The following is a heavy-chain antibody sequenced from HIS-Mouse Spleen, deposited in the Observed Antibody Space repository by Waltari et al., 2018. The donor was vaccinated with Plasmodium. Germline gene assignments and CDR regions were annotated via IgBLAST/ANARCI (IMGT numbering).Heavy chain of an antibody. V-gene: IGHV4-39*07. D-gene: IGHD1-7*01. J-gene: IGHJ4*02. CDR3: ARDRITGTSYFDY. CDR2: IYYSGST. Sequence: QLQLQESGPGLVKPSATLSLTCPVSGCSISSSRYYWGWIRQPPGKGLEWIGSIYYSGSTYYNPSLKSRVTISVDTSKNQFSRKLSSVTAADTAVYYCARDRITGTSYFDYWGQGTLVTVSS. CDR1: GCSISSSRYY.